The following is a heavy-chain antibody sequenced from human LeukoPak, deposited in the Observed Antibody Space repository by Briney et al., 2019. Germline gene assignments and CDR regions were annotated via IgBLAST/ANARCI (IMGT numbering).Heavy chain of an antibody. CDR1: GYTFTSYG. CDR3: ARDPDYYYMDV. Sequence: WASVKVSCKASGYTFTSYGISWGRQAPGQGLERMGWISAYNGNTNYAQKLQGRVTMTTDTSTSTAYMELRSLRSDDTAVYYCARDPDYYYMDVWGKGTTVTVSS. V-gene: IGHV1-18*01. CDR2: ISAYNGNT. J-gene: IGHJ6*03.